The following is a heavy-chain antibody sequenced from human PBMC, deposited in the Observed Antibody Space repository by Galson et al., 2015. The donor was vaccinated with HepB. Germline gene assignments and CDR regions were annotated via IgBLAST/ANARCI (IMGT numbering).Heavy chain of an antibody. Sequence: QVQLQESGPGLVKPSETLSLTCTVSGGSISSYYWSWIRQPPGKGLEWIGYIYYSGSTNYNPSLKSRVTISVDTSKNQFSLKLSSVTAADTAVYYCGMVRGSYYNWDYWGQGTLVTVSS. CDR2: IYYSGST. CDR1: GGSISSYY. V-gene: IGHV4-59*01. J-gene: IGHJ4*02. D-gene: IGHD3-10*01. CDR3: GMVRGSYYNWDY.